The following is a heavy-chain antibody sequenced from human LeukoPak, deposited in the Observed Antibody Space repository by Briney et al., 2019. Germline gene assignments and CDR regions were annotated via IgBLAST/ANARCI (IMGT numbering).Heavy chain of an antibody. CDR3: SKDPSTTYYYDSSGYFRGDH. Sequence: GGSLRLSCAASGFTFSSYAMSWVRQAPGKGLEWVSAISGSGGSTYYADSVKGRFTISRDNSKNTLYMQMNSMIAEAPAVYFSSKDPSTTYYYDSSGYFRGDHWGQGTLVTVSS. CDR2: ISGSGGST. D-gene: IGHD3-22*01. J-gene: IGHJ4*02. CDR1: GFTFSSYA. V-gene: IGHV3-23*01.